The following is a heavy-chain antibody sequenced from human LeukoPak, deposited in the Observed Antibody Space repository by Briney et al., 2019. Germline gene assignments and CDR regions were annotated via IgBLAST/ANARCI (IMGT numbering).Heavy chain of an antibody. J-gene: IGHJ6*03. CDR3: ARQVSDYFYYYIDV. CDR2: IYYSGTT. CDR1: GGSISSSSYY. Sequence: SETLSLTCSVSGGSISSSSYYLNWIRQPPGKGLEWVGSIYYSGTTYYNSSLKSRVTISEDTSKNRFSLMLTSVTAADTAVYYCARQVSDYFYYYIDVWGEGTTVIVSS. V-gene: IGHV4-39*01.